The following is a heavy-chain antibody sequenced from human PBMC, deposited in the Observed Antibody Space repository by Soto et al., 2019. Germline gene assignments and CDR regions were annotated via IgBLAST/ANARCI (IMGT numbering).Heavy chain of an antibody. CDR2: ISYDGSNK. CDR1: GFTISNYA. Sequence: PGGSLRLSCAASGFTISNYAVHWVRQAPGKGLEWVAVISYDGSNKYYADSVKGRFTISRDNSKNTLYLQMNSLRAEDTAAYYCASQDSGVIVYWGQGTLVTVSS. J-gene: IGHJ4*02. CDR3: ASQDSGVIVY. V-gene: IGHV3-30-3*01. D-gene: IGHD2-21*01.